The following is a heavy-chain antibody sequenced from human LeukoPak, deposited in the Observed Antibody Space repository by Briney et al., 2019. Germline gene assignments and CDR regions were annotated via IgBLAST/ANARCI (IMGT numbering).Heavy chain of an antibody. CDR3: ASHSSGWQQTYFDY. CDR1: GYTFTSHY. CDR2: INFSVGSI. V-gene: IGHV1-46*01. J-gene: IGHJ4*02. Sequence: ASVKVSCKAFGYTFTSHYMHWVRQAPGQGLEWMGKINFSVGSIDYVQKFQGRVTMTRDTSTSTVYMELSSLRSEDTAVYYCASHSSGWQQTYFDYWGQGTLVTASS. D-gene: IGHD6-19*01.